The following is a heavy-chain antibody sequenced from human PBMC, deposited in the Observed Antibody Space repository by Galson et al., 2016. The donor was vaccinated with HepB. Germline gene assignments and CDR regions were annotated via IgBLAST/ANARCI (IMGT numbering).Heavy chain of an antibody. J-gene: IGHJ4*02. V-gene: IGHV3-33*01. CDR2: IWYDGSNK. CDR1: GFTFSNYA. Sequence: SLRLSCAASGFTFSNYAMHWVRQAPGKGLEWVAVIWYDGSNKYYVDSVKGRFTISRDNSKNTVYLQMNSLRAEDTAVYYCARARGVNFDYWGQGTLVTVSS. CDR3: ARARGVNFDY.